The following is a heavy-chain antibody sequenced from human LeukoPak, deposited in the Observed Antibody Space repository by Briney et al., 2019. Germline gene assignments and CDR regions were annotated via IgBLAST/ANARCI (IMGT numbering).Heavy chain of an antibody. CDR1: GGSISSSSYY. CDR2: VYYGGST. V-gene: IGHV4-61*01. CDR3: ARDDGGFDY. D-gene: IGHD2-15*01. J-gene: IGHJ4*02. Sequence: SETLSLTCTVSGGSISSSSYYWGWIRQPPGKGLEWIGYVYYGGSTNYNPSLKSRVTISVDTSKNQFSLRLNSVTAADTAVYYCARDDGGFDYWGQGTLVTVSS.